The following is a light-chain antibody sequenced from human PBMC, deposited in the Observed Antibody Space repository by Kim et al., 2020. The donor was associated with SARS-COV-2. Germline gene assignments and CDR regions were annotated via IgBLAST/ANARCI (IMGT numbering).Light chain of an antibody. V-gene: IGKV1-33*01. CDR3: QQYDDFSRT. CDR2: DAS. Sequence: ASVGDRVTITCQASQDIITYLNWYQHKPGKAPKLMIYDASNLQAGVPSRFSGSGSGTDFTFTISSLQPEDNGTYFCQQYDDFSRTFGQWTRLEIK. CDR1: QDIITY. J-gene: IGKJ5*01.